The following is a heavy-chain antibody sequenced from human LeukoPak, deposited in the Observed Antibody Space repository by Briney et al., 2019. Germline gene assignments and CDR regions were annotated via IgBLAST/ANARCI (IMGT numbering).Heavy chain of an antibody. D-gene: IGHD6-13*01. J-gene: IGHJ4*02. CDR2: INHRGST. Sequence: PSETLSLTCAVYGGSFSGYYWSWIRQPPGRGLEWIGEINHRGSTNYNPSLKSRVTISIDTSKKQFSLKVSSVTAADTAVYYCAREGAAAGTTDYYFDYWGQGTLVTVSS. V-gene: IGHV4-34*01. CDR3: AREGAAAGTTDYYFDY. CDR1: GGSFSGYY.